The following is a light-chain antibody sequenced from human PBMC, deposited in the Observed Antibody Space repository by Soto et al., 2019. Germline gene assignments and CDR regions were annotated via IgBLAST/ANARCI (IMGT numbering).Light chain of an antibody. CDR1: QSVANNY. CDR3: EQYGSTPLT. V-gene: IGKV3-20*01. CDR2: DAS. J-gene: IGKJ4*01. Sequence: EIVLTQSPGTLSLSPGERATLSCRASQSVANNYLAWYQQKPGQAPRFLIYDASSRATGIPDRFSGSGSGTDFTLSISRLDPEDFAVYYCEQYGSTPLTFAGGTKVEIK.